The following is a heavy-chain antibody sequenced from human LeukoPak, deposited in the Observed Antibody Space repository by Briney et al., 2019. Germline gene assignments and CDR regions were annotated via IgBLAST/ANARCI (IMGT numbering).Heavy chain of an antibody. CDR3: ARSDHNSWNAFDI. Sequence: ASVKVSCKASGYTFGSDDINWVRQATGQGLEWMGWINPNNGNLGYAQKVQGRVTITRNTPISTAYMEPSSLTSEDTAVYYCARSDHNSWNAFDIWGQGTMVTVSS. V-gene: IGHV1-8*03. J-gene: IGHJ3*02. CDR1: GYTFGSDD. D-gene: IGHD1-26*01. CDR2: INPNNGNL.